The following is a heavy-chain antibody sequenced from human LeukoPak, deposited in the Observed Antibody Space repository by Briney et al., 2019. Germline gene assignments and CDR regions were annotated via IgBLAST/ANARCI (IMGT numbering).Heavy chain of an antibody. V-gene: IGHV3-30*02. CDR2: IRYDGSNK. J-gene: IGHJ4*02. Sequence: GGSLRLSCAASGFGFSGYGMHWVRQAPGKGLEWVAFIRYDGSNKYYADSVKGRFIISRDNSKNTLYLQMNSLRAEDTAVFYCAKDRSPYSFDYWGQGTLVSVSS. CDR3: AKDRSPYSFDY. CDR1: GFGFSGYG.